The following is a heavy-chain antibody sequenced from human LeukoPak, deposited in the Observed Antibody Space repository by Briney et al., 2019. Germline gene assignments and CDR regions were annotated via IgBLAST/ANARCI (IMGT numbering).Heavy chain of an antibody. D-gene: IGHD3-16*02. Sequence: GGSLRLSCAASGFAFNSFAMNWVRQAPGEGLEWVSSISNSDGSSHYADFVKGRFTISRDNSKNTLHLQMNSLRAGDTAVYYCAKSLGVGGYTRYKGFDQWGQGTLVTVSS. CDR1: GFAFNSFA. J-gene: IGHJ4*02. CDR3: AKSLGVGGYTRYKGFDQ. CDR2: ISNSDGSS. V-gene: IGHV3-23*01.